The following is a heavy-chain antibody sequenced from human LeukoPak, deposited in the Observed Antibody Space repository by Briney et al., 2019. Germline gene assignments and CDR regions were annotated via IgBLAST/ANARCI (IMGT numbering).Heavy chain of an antibody. CDR3: ARSTVGEYDSSLAY. J-gene: IGHJ4*02. CDR1: GGSFSGYY. D-gene: IGHD3-22*01. CDR2: INHSGST. Sequence: SETLSLTCAVYGGSFSGYYWSWIRQPPGKGLEWIGEINHSGSTNYNPSLKSRVTISVDTSKNQFSLKLSSVTAADTAVYYCARSTVGEYDSSLAYWGQGTLVTVSS. V-gene: IGHV4-34*01.